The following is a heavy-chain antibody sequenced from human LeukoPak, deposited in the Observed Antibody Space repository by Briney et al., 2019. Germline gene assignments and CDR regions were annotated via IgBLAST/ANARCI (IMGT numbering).Heavy chain of an antibody. CDR3: ARASGLGGSSSGAWGAIFDY. V-gene: IGHV4-38-2*02. D-gene: IGHD1-26*01. CDR1: GGSITSYY. CDR2: IYHSGST. J-gene: IGHJ4*02. Sequence: PSETLSLTCTVSGGSITSYYWSWIRQPPGKGLEWIGSIYHSGSTYSNPSLKSRVTISVDTSKNQFSLKLSSVTAADTAVYYCARASGLGGSSSGAWGAIFDYWGQGTLVTVSA.